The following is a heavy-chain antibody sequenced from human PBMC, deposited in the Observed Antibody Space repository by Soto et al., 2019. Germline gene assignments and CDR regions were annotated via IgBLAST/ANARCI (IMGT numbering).Heavy chain of an antibody. CDR2: ISSSGSTI. CDR3: ARERYYDSSGYY. D-gene: IGHD3-22*01. CDR1: VFTFSSYE. V-gene: IGHV3-48*03. Sequence: GALRVSGAASVFTFSSYEMNWVRQAPGKGLEWVSCISSSGSTIYYADSVKGRFTISRDNAKNSLYLQMSSLRAEDTAVYFCARERYYDSSGYYWGQGTLVTVSS. J-gene: IGHJ4*02.